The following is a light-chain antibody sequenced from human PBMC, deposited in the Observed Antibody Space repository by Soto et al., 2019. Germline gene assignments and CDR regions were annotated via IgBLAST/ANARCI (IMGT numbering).Light chain of an antibody. CDR3: QHRSNWPFT. Sequence: ETVLTQSPATLSLSPGEIATLSCRASPSVGDYVAWYQEKAGQAPRLLIYDASKRAAGIAARISGSGSVTDFTLTISSLEPEYFAIYYCQHRSNWPFTFGPGTRVDIK. CDR2: DAS. J-gene: IGKJ3*01. CDR1: PSVGDY. V-gene: IGKV3-11*01.